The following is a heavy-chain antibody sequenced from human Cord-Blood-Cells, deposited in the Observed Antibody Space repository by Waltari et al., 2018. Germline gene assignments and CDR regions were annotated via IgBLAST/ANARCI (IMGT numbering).Heavy chain of an antibody. D-gene: IGHD3-10*01. J-gene: IGHJ4*02. CDR2: IYSGGST. CDR1: GFTVSSNY. V-gene: IGHV3-66*01. Sequence: EFQLVESGGGLVQPGGSLRLSWAASGFTVSSNYRSWVRQAPGKGLEWVSVIYSGGSTYYADSVKGRFTISRDNSKNTLYLQMNSLRAEDTAVYYCARSRGGSSSGSWHYFDYWGQGTLVTVSS. CDR3: ARSRGGSSSGSWHYFDY.